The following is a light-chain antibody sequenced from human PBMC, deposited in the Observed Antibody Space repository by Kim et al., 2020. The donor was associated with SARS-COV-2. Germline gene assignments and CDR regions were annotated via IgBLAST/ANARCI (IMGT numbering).Light chain of an antibody. CDR3: QQTFSTQYS. CDR2: GAS. CDR1: QSVSIN. Sequence: SDSVGDRVPITCRATQSVSINLNWYQQRPGKAPRLLIYGASTLQSGVPSRFSGSVSGTGFTLPISSLQPEDFAIYYCQQTFSTQYSFGQGTKLEI. J-gene: IGKJ2*03. V-gene: IGKV1-39*01.